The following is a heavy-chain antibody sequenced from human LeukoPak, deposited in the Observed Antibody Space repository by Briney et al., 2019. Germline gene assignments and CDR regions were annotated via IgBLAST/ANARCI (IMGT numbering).Heavy chain of an antibody. Sequence: GGTLRLSCSASGFTFSTYSMKWVRQAPGKRLERVSYISSSSSTIYYADSVKGRFTISRDKAKNSLYLQMNSLRDEDTAVYYCARVRAYSTRQAIDYWGQGTLVTVSS. CDR2: ISSSSSTI. V-gene: IGHV3-48*02. J-gene: IGHJ4*02. CDR1: GFTFSTYS. CDR3: ARVRAYSTRQAIDY. D-gene: IGHD6-13*01.